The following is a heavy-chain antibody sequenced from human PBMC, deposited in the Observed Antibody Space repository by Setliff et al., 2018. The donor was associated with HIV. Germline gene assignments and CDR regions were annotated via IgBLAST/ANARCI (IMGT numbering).Heavy chain of an antibody. CDR3: ARGGPTVAYGVDV. D-gene: IGHD4-17*01. Sequence: SETLSLTCAVYGGPLSGHYWSWIRQPPGQGLEWIGETSHSGKTNYNPSLKSRVTISVDTSKNQFSLKVNSVTAADTAIYYCARGGPTVAYGVDVWGQGTTVTVSS. CDR2: TSHSGKT. J-gene: IGHJ6*02. CDR1: GGPLSGHY. V-gene: IGHV4-34*01.